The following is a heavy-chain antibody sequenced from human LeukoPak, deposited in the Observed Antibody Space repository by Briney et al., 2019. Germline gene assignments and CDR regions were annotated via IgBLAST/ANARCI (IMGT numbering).Heavy chain of an antibody. V-gene: IGHV1-69*05. CDR2: IIPIFGTA. Sequence: GSSVKVSCKASGGTFSSYAISWVRQAPGQGLEWMGGIIPIFGTANYAQKFQGRVTITTDESTSTAYMELSSLRSEDTAVYYCAKSLFPHHIVDAFDIWGQGTMVTVSS. D-gene: IGHD2-21*01. J-gene: IGHJ3*02. CDR1: GGTFSSYA. CDR3: AKSLFPHHIVDAFDI.